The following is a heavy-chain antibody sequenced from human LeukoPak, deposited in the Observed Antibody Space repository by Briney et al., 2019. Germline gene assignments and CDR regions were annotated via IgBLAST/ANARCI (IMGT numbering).Heavy chain of an antibody. CDR1: GFTVSSNY. V-gene: IGHV3-66*01. D-gene: IGHD3-16*01. CDR2: IYSGGKT. CDR3: ARDLLGDYVWGTQS. J-gene: IGHJ4*02. Sequence: GGSLRLSCAASGFTVSSNYMSWVRQAPGKGLEWVSVIYSGGKTYYADSVKGRFTISRDNSKNTLYLQMNNLRAEDTAVYYCARDLLGDYVWGTQSWGQGTLVTVSS.